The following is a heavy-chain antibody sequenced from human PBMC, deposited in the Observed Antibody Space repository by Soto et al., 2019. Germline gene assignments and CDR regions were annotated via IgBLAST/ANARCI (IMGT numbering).Heavy chain of an antibody. CDR1: GFTFSSYA. J-gene: IGHJ5*02. V-gene: IGHV3-30-3*01. CDR2: ISYDGSNK. D-gene: IGHD4-17*01. CDR3: ARGWVYGDSDWFDP. Sequence: QVQLVESGGGVVQPGRSLRLSCAASGFTFSSYAMHWVRQAPGKGLEWVAVISYDGSNKYYADSVKGRFTISRDNSKNALYLQMNSLRVEDTAVYYCARGWVYGDSDWFDPWGQGTLVTVSS.